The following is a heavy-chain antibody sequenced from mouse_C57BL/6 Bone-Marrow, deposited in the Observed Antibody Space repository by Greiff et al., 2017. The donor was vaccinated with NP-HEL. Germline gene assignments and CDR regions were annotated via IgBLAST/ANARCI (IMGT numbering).Heavy chain of an antibody. D-gene: IGHD2-10*01. Sequence: QVQLQQPGAELARPGASVKLSCKASGYTFTSYGISWVKQRTGQGLEWIGEIYPRSGNTYYNEKFKGKATLTADKSSSTAYMELRSLTSEDSAVYFCARVAYPYYFDYWGQGTTLTVSS. V-gene: IGHV1-81*01. CDR2: IYPRSGNT. CDR3: ARVAYPYYFDY. CDR1: GYTFTSYG. J-gene: IGHJ2*01.